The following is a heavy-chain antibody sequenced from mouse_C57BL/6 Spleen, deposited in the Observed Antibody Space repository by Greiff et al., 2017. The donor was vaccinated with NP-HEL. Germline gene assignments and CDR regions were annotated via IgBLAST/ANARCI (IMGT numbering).Heavy chain of an antibody. Sequence: VQLQQSGAELVKPGASVKISCKASGYAFSSYWMNWVKQRPGKGLEWIGQIYPGDGDTNYNGKFKGKATLTADKSSSTAYMQLSSLTSEDSAVYFCAIPLLTSYAMDYWGQGTSVTVSS. V-gene: IGHV1-80*01. CDR1: GYAFSSYW. J-gene: IGHJ4*01. CDR3: AIPLLTSYAMDY. D-gene: IGHD1-1*01. CDR2: IYPGDGDT.